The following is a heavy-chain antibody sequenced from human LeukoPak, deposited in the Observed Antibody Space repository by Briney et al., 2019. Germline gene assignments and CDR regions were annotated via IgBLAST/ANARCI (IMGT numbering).Heavy chain of an antibody. CDR1: GASFSSSTYY. J-gene: IGHJ4*02. D-gene: IGHD6-13*01. Sequence: PSETLSLTCTVSGASFSSSTYYWGWIRQPPGKGRGWLGSIYYSGSTYYNPSLKSRVTMSVDTSKNQFSLKLSSVTAADTAVYYCARHAGGISATGTRPFDYWGQGTLVTVSS. V-gene: IGHV4-39*01. CDR2: IYYSGST. CDR3: ARHAGGISATGTRPFDY.